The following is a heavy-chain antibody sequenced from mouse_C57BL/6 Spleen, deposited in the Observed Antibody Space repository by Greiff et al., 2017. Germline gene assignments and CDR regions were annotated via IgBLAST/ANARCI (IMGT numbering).Heavy chain of an antibody. V-gene: IGHV1-82*01. CDR1: GYAFSSSW. Sequence: QVQLQQSGPELVKPGASVKISCKASGYAFSSSWMNWVKQRPGKGLEWIGRIYPGDGDTNYNGKFKGKATLTADKSSSTAYMQLSSLTSEDSAVYFCASLHYYGSSHWYFDVWGTGTTVTVSS. CDR3: ASLHYYGSSHWYFDV. CDR2: IYPGDGDT. D-gene: IGHD1-1*01. J-gene: IGHJ1*03.